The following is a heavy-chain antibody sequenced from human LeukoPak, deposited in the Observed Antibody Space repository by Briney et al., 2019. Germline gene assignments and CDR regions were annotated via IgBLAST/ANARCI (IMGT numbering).Heavy chain of an antibody. CDR2: IGTSGSA. CDR1: GGSISSYY. Sequence: SETLSLTCTVSGGSISSYYWSWIRQPAGKGLEWIGRIGTSGSANYNPSLKSRVTMSVDTSKNQFSLKLSSVSAADTAVYYCARGAGITGTTLEYYYMDVWGKGTTVTVSS. V-gene: IGHV4-4*07. J-gene: IGHJ6*03. D-gene: IGHD1-20*01. CDR3: ARGAGITGTTLEYYYMDV.